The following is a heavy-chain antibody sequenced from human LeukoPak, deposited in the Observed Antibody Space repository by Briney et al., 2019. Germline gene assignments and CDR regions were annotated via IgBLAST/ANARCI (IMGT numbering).Heavy chain of an antibody. CDR3: AGDGDYFHAAGY. J-gene: IGHJ4*02. CDR1: GYTFTGYY. CDR2: INPNSGGT. V-gene: IGHV1-2*06. D-gene: IGHD4-17*01. Sequence: ASVKVSCKASGYTFTGYYMHWVRQAPGQGLEWMGRINPNSGGTNYAQKFQGRVTMTRDTSISTAYMELSRLRSEDTAVYYCAGDGDYFHAAGYWGQGTLVTVSS.